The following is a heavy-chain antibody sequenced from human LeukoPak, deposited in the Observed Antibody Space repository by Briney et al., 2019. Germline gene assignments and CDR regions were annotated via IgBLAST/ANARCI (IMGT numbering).Heavy chain of an antibody. CDR3: ARDWGTSSLYLVN. J-gene: IGHJ4*02. CDR2: IHNDGSNK. V-gene: IGHV3-30*02. D-gene: IGHD6-6*01. CDR1: GFTFSSSG. Sequence: GGSLRLSCAASGFTFSSSGMHWVRQAPGKGLERVTFIHNDGSNKKYADSVKGRFTISRDNSKNTLYLQMNSLRAEDTAVYYCARDWGTSSLYLVNWGQGTLVTVSS.